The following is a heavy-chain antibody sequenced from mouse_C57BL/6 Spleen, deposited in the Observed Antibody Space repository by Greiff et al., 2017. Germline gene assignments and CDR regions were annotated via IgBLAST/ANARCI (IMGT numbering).Heavy chain of an antibody. CDR1: GYTFTDYY. J-gene: IGHJ2*01. Sequence: VKLVESGAELMRPGASVKLSCKASGYTFTDYYINWVKQRPGQGLEWIARIYPGSGNTYYNEKFKGKATLTAEKSSSTAYMQLSSLTSEDSAVYFCARAPQDYWGQGTTLTVSS. CDR2: IYPGSGNT. CDR3: ARAPQDY. V-gene: IGHV1-76*01.